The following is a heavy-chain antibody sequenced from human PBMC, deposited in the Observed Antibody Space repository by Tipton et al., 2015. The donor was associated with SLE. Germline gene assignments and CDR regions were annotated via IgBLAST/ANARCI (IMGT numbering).Heavy chain of an antibody. CDR3: ARHGGSGSIFDP. J-gene: IGHJ5*02. Sequence: TLSLTCSVSGGSISTSTYYWGWLRQPPGKGLEWIGSIYYSGSTYSKPSLQSRVTIFIDTSKNQFSLNLSSVTAADTAVYYCARHGGSGSIFDPWGQGTLVTVSS. V-gene: IGHV4-39*07. D-gene: IGHD3-16*01. CDR1: GGSISTSTYY. CDR2: IYYSGST.